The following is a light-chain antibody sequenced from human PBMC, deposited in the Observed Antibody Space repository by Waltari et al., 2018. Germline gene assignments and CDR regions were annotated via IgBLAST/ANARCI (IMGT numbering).Light chain of an antibody. CDR1: QTVLYSSNNKNY. Sequence: DIVMAQSQNSLPVSLGERATINCKSSQTVLYSSNNKNYLAWYQQKPGQPPKLLIYWASTRESGVPDRFSGSGSGTDFTLTISSLQAEDVAVYYCQQFYSAPYTFGQGTKLEIK. CDR2: WAS. J-gene: IGKJ2*01. CDR3: QQFYSAPYT. V-gene: IGKV4-1*01.